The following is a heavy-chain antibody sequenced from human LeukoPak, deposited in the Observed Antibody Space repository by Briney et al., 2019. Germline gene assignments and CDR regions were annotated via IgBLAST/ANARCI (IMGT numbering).Heavy chain of an antibody. CDR3: ARLVWSGYYRYYMDV. Sequence: SETLSLTCTVSGASISIYYWSWIRQPAGKGLEWIGRIYTSGSTNYNPSLRSRVTMSVDTSKNQFSLKLSSVTAADTAVYYCARLVWSGYYRYYMDVWGKGTTVTVSS. D-gene: IGHD3-3*01. CDR2: IYTSGST. V-gene: IGHV4-4*07. CDR1: GASISIYY. J-gene: IGHJ6*03.